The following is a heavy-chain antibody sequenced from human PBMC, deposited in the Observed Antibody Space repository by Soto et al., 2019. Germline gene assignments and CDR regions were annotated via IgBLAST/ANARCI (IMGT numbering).Heavy chain of an antibody. CDR2: IDPSDSYT. CDR1: GYSLTSYW. D-gene: IGHD6-19*01. V-gene: IGHV5-10-1*01. Sequence: ESLKISCKGSGYSLTSYWISWVRQIPGKGLEWMGRIDPSDSYTNYSPSFQGHVTISADKSTSTAYLQWSSLKASDTAMYYCARIPSIAVAGFYFDYWGQGTLVTVS. CDR3: ARIPSIAVAGFYFDY. J-gene: IGHJ4*02.